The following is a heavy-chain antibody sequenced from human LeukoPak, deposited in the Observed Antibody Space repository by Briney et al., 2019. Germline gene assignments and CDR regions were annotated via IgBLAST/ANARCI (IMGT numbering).Heavy chain of an antibody. CDR1: GHTLTELS. CDR3: ATPRKVVTRDAFDI. CDR2: FDPEDGET. Sequence: ASVKVSCKVSGHTLTELSMHWVRQAPGKGLEWMGGFDPEDGETIYAQKFQGRVTMTEDTSTDTAYMELSSLRSEDTAVYYCATPRKVVTRDAFDIWGQGTMVTVSS. J-gene: IGHJ3*02. D-gene: IGHD4-23*01. V-gene: IGHV1-24*01.